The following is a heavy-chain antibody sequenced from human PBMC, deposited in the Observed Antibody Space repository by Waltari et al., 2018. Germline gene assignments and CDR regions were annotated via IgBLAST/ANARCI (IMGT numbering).Heavy chain of an antibody. CDR2: IDWDDAK. D-gene: IGHD6-19*01. J-gene: IGHJ5*02. V-gene: IGHV2-70*04. Sequence: QVTLKESGPALVKPTQTLTLTCTFSGFSLSTSGMRVSWIRQPPGKALEWLARIDWDDAKFYSTRLKTRLTISKDTSKNQVVLTMTNMDPGDTATYYCARMAPYSSGWYWFDPWGQGTLVTVSS. CDR3: ARMAPYSSGWYWFDP. CDR1: GFSLSTSGMR.